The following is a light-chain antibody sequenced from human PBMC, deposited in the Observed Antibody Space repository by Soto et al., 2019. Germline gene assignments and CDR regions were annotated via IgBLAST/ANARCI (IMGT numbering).Light chain of an antibody. CDR1: QSISSW. CDR3: QHYHSYSPWT. Sequence: DIQMTQSPSTLSASVGDRVTITCRARQSISSWVAWYQQKPGKAPKLLIYDASSLESGVPSRFSGRGSGTEFTLTISSLQPDDFATYYCQHYHSYSPWTFGQGTKVDIK. CDR2: DAS. V-gene: IGKV1-5*01. J-gene: IGKJ1*01.